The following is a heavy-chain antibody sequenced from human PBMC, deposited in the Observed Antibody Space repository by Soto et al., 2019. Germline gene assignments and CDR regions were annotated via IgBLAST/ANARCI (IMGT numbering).Heavy chain of an antibody. CDR2: IHPSGGST. CDR3: AREGQAPYYYYGMDV. CDR1: GYTFSTYY. Sequence: ASVKVSCKASGYTFSTYYLHWVRQAPGQGLEWMGIIHPSGGSTTYAQKFLGRVTMTRDTSTSTVHMELSSLRSDDTAVYYCAREGQAPYYYYGMDVWGQGTAVTVSS. V-gene: IGHV1-46*01. J-gene: IGHJ6*02.